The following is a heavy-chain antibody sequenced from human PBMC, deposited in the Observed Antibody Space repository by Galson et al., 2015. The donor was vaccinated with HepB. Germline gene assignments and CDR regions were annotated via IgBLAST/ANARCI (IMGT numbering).Heavy chain of an antibody. CDR1: GFTFSSYW. V-gene: IGHV3-7*03. CDR2: IKQDGSEK. D-gene: IGHD2-8*01. Sequence: SLRLSCAASGFTFSSYWMSWVRQAPGKGLEWVANIKQDGSEKYYVDSVKGRFTISRDNAKNSLYLQMNSLRAEDTAVYYCARGVEGVYASNYYYYYGMDVWGQGTTVTVSS. CDR3: ARGVEGVYASNYYYYYGMDV. J-gene: IGHJ6*02.